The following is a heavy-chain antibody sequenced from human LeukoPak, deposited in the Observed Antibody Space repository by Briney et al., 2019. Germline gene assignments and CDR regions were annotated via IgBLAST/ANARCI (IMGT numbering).Heavy chain of an antibody. CDR3: ARGYLEWLLYLDY. D-gene: IGHD3-3*01. V-gene: IGHV4-30-2*02. J-gene: IGHJ4*02. CDR1: GGSISSGGYS. Sequence: SETLSLTCAVSGGSISSGGYSWSWIRQPPGKGLEWIGYIYHSGSTYYNPSLKSRVTISVDTSKNQFSLKLSSVTAADTAVYYCARGYLEWLLYLDYWGQGTLVTVSS. CDR2: IYHSGST.